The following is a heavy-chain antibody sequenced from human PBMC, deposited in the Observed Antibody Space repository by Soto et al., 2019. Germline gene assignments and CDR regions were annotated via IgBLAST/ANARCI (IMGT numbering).Heavy chain of an antibody. V-gene: IGHV1-24*01. J-gene: IGHJ5*02. Sequence: ASVKVSCKVSGYTLTELSIHWVRQAPGEGLEWMGGFDLENGETIYAQRFQGRVTMTEESSADTPYMELSSLRSEDTAVYYCAIEARRRKQTHLSGQGTMGTGFS. CDR3: AIEARRRKQTHL. CDR1: GYTLTELS. D-gene: IGHD6-25*01. CDR2: FDLENGET.